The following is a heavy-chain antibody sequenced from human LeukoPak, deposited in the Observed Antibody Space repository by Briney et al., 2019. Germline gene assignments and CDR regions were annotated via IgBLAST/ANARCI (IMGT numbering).Heavy chain of an antibody. V-gene: IGHV4-4*07. CDR3: ATNRAGTYDRPFEI. CDR1: GGSISSYY. J-gene: IGHJ3*02. D-gene: IGHD1-26*01. Sequence: SETLSLTCTVSGGSISSYYWSWIRQPAGKGLEWIGRIHTSGDTNYNPSLKSRVTISVDTSKNQFSLELSSVTATDTAVYFCATNRAGTYDRPFEIWGQGTMVTVSS. CDR2: IHTSGDT.